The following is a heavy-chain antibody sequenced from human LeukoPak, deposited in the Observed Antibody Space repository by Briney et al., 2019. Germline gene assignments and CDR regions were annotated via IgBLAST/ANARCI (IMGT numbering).Heavy chain of an antibody. J-gene: IGHJ4*02. V-gene: IGHV3-48*03. D-gene: IGHD6-19*01. CDR2: VSTSGSTI. Sequence: GGSLRLSCVASGFIFGSYEMIWVRQAPGKGLEWISWVSTSGSTIHYADSVEGRFTISRDNSKNTLYLQMNSLRAEDTAVYYCAKARVAVAGSTYWGQGTLVTVSS. CDR1: GFIFGSYE. CDR3: AKARVAVAGSTY.